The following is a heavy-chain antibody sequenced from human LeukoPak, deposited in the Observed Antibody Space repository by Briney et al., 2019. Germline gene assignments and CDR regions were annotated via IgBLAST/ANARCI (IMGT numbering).Heavy chain of an antibody. CDR1: EFTFSNYA. V-gene: IGHV3-23*01. D-gene: IGHD1-1*01. J-gene: IGHJ3*02. Sequence: GGSLRLSCAASEFTFSNYAMSWVRQAPGKGLEWASAISGSGGNTYYADSVKGRFTIARDNSKNTLYLQMNSLRAEDTAVYYCARVDGRSGAFDIWGQGTMVTVSS. CDR2: ISGSGGNT. CDR3: ARVDGRSGAFDI.